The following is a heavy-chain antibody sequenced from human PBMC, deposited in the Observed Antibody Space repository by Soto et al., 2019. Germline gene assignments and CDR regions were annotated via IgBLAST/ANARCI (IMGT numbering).Heavy chain of an antibody. CDR2: IYYSGST. CDR3: ARQGVGDIVVVSDYYYYYMDV. J-gene: IGHJ6*03. V-gene: IGHV4-39*01. Sequence: SETLSLTCTVSGGSISSSSYYWGWIRQPPGKGLEWIGSIYYSGSTYYNPSLKSRVTISVDTSKNQFSLKLSSVTAADTAVYYCARQGVGDIVVVSDYYYYYMDVWGKGTTVTVSS. CDR1: GGSISSSSYY. D-gene: IGHD2-15*01.